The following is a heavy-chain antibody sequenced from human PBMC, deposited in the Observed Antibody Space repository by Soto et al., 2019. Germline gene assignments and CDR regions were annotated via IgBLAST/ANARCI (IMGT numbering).Heavy chain of an antibody. D-gene: IGHD3-10*01. CDR3: VRDRGYPDSVDI. Sequence: EVHLLESGGGLVQPGESLRLSCAASGFNFGPFWMHWVRQPPGKGLEWVSHMNADGSTTVYADSVKGRFSISRDNARNTLYLQMNSLRDEDTAVYYCVRDRGYPDSVDIGGQGTMVTVSP. CDR2: MNADGSTT. V-gene: IGHV3-74*01. CDR1: GFNFGPFW. J-gene: IGHJ3*02.